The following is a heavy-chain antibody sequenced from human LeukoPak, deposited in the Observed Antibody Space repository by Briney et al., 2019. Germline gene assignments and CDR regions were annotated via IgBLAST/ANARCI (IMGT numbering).Heavy chain of an antibody. Sequence: SETLSLTCTVSGGSISGYYWTWIRQPPGKGLEWIGQIHYSGKADYNPSLRSRITISVDTSKNQMSLKLSSVTAADTAVYYCAWFGVFYDMGVWGQGTTVTVS. V-gene: IGHV4-59*01. D-gene: IGHD3-16*01. J-gene: IGHJ6*02. CDR2: IHYSGKA. CDR3: AWFGVFYDMGV. CDR1: GGSISGYY.